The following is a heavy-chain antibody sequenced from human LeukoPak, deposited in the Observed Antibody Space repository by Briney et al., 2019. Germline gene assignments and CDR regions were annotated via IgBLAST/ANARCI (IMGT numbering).Heavy chain of an antibody. D-gene: IGHD3-10*01. CDR2: ISAYNGNT. J-gene: IGHJ4*02. V-gene: IGHV1-18*01. CDR3: ARDRPMVRGGPAGIDY. CDR1: GYTFTSYG. Sequence: APVKVSCKASGYTFTSYGIIWVRQAPGQGLEWMGWISAYNGNTNYAQKLQGRVTMTTDTSTSTAYMELRSLRSDDTAVYYCARDRPMVRGGPAGIDYWGQGTLVTVSS.